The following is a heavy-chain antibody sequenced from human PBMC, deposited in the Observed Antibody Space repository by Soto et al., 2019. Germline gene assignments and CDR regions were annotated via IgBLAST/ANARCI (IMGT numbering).Heavy chain of an antibody. Sequence: PSETLSLTCGVSGVVIRSDSYHWSWIRQHPGEGLEWIGFISNSGNTDYNPSLKSRLAISIDTSKNQFSLKLSSVTAADTAVYFCAREGGESSDGLYYFDSWGQGSLVTVSS. CDR2: ISNSGNT. V-gene: IGHV4-31*11. J-gene: IGHJ4*02. CDR1: GVVIRSDSYH. CDR3: AREGGESSDGLYYFDS. D-gene: IGHD3-16*01.